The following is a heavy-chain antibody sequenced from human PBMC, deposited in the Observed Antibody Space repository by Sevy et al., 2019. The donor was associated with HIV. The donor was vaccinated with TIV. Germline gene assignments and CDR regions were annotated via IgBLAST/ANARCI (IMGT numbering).Heavy chain of an antibody. CDR1: GFAFNTFG. CDR2: ISFVENIE. Sequence: GGSLRLSCAASGFAFNTFGMHWVRRAPGKGLEWVAFISFVENIEYYADSVKGRFTISRDNSKNMLYLQMNSLRAEDTAMYYCARDRYCSTSRCYNWIDPWGQGTLVTVSS. J-gene: IGHJ5*02. CDR3: ARDRYCSTSRCYNWIDP. D-gene: IGHD2-2*01. V-gene: IGHV3-33*01.